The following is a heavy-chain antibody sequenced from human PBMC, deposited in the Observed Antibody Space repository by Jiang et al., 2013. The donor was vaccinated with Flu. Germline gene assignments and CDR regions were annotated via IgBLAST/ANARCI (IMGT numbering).Heavy chain of an antibody. CDR3: APLGAARPNEFDY. D-gene: IGHD6-6*01. CDR1: SYA. CDR2: IRGSGDRT. Sequence: SYAMSWVRQAPGKGLEWVSSIRGSGDRTFYADFVKGRFAISRDNSKNTLYLQMNSLRVEDTAVFYCAPLGAARPNEFDYWGQGTLVTVSS. V-gene: IGHV3-23*01. J-gene: IGHJ4*02.